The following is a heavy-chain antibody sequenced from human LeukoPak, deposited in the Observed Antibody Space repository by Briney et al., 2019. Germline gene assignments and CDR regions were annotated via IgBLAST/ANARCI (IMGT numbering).Heavy chain of an antibody. D-gene: IGHD3-22*01. CDR2: ISGSGGST. CDR1: GFTFSSYA. Sequence: GGSLRLSCAASGFTFSSYAMSWVRQAPGKGLEWVSAISGSGGSTYYADSVKGRFTISRDNSKNTLYLQMNSLRAKDTAVYYCAKLAPYYYDSSGYYSEYWGQGTLVTVSS. CDR3: AKLAPYYYDSSGYYSEY. V-gene: IGHV3-23*01. J-gene: IGHJ4*02.